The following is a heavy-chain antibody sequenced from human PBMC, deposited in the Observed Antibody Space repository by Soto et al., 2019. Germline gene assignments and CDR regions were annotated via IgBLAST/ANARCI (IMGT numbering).Heavy chain of an antibody. J-gene: IGHJ4*02. CDR3: ARSIWEKAAASPGY. Sequence: GSLRLSCTASGFTFGDYAMSWFRQAPGKGLEWVGFIRSKAYGGTTEYAASVKGRFTISRDDSKSIAYLQVNSLKTEDTAVYYCARSIWEKAAASPGYWGQGTLVTVSS. D-gene: IGHD6-13*01. CDR2: IRSKAYGGTT. CDR1: GFTFGDYA. V-gene: IGHV3-49*03.